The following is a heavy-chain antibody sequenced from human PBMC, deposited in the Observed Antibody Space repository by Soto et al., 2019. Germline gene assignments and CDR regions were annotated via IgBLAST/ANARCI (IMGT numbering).Heavy chain of an antibody. V-gene: IGHV3-23*01. J-gene: IGHJ4*02. CDR2: LSGSGTST. D-gene: IGHD6-19*01. CDR3: GKATSNGGRFNPFDS. CDR1: GFSFVNYA. Sequence: GGSLRLSCAASGFSFVNYAMNWVRQAPGKGLEWVSGLSGSGTSTYYADSVKGRFTISRDNSRDTLFLQMNSLTADDTAGYYCGKATSNGGRFNPFDSCGQGPLVTVSS.